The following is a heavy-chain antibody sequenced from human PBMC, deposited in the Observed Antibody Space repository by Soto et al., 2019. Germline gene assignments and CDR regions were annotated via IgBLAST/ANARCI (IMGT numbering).Heavy chain of an antibody. CDR3: AKDRVEGEPLNGDYYYGMDV. J-gene: IGHJ6*02. Sequence: GGSLRLSCAASGFTFSSYGMHWVRQAPGKGLEWVAVISYDGSNKYYADSVKGRFTISRDNSKNTLYLQMNSLRAEDTAVYYCAKDRVEGEPLNGDYYYGMDVWGQGTTVTVSS. CDR2: ISYDGSNK. V-gene: IGHV3-30*18. CDR1: GFTFSSYG. D-gene: IGHD1-26*01.